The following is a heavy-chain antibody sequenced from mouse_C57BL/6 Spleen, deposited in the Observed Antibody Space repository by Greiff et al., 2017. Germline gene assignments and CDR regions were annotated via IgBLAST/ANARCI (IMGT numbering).Heavy chain of an antibody. J-gene: IGHJ4*01. CDR2: IHPSDSDT. CDR1: GYTFTSYW. D-gene: IGHD1-1*01. CDR3: AITTVVARMDY. Sequence: QVQLEEPGGDVVKPGASVKVSCKASGYTFTSYWMHWVKQRPGQGLEWIGRIHPSDSDTNYNQKFKGKATLTVDKSSSTAYMQLSSLTSEDSAVYYCAITTVVARMDYWGQGTSVTVSS. V-gene: IGHV1-74*01.